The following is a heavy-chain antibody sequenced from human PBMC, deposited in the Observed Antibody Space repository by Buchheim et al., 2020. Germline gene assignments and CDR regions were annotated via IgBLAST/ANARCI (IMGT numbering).Heavy chain of an antibody. CDR3: AKEGAAAMVNYGMDV. J-gene: IGHJ6*02. D-gene: IGHD5-18*01. V-gene: IGHV3-23*01. Sequence: EVQLLESGGGLVQPGGSLRLSCAASGFTFSSYAMSWVRQAPGKGLEWVSAISGSGGRTYYADSVKGRFSISRDNCKKQRVLQMNSLRAEVTAVYYCAKEGAAAMVNYGMDVWGQGTT. CDR2: ISGSGGRT. CDR1: GFTFSSYA.